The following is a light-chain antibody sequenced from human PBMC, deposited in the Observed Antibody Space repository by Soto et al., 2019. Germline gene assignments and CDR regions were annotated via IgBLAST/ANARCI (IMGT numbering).Light chain of an antibody. CDR3: KHQKSYLALT. V-gene: IGKV1-17*01. Sequence: DIQMTQAPSSLSASVGDRVTITCRASQSIRNDLGWYQQKPGKAPKRLIYAASTLQNGVPSRFSGSGTGTEFTHTIISLQPEDCATYYCKHQKSYLALTFGGVTKVEIK. CDR2: AAS. J-gene: IGKJ4*01. CDR1: QSIRND.